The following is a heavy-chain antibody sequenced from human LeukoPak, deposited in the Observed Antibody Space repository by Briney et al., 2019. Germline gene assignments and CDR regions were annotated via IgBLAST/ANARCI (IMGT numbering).Heavy chain of an antibody. CDR3: ARPRGYYGSGSYYD. CDR1: GGSFSGYY. CDR2: INHSGST. J-gene: IGHJ4*02. D-gene: IGHD3-10*01. Sequence: SETLSLTCAVYGGSFSGYYWSWIRQPPGKGLEWIGEINHSGSTNYNPSLKSRVTISVDTSKNQFSLKLSSVTAADTAVYYCARPRGYYGSGSYYDWGQGTLVTVSS. V-gene: IGHV4-34*01.